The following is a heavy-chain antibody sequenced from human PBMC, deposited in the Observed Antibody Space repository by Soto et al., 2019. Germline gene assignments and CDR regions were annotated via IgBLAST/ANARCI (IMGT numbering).Heavy chain of an antibody. Sequence: SETLSLTCTVSGGSISSGGYYWSWIRQHPGKGLEWIGYIYYSGSTYYNPSLKSRVTISVDTSKNQFSLKLSSVTAADTAVSYCARDSDGSGSSDYWGQGTLVTVSS. CDR1: GGSISSGGYY. CDR2: IYYSGST. D-gene: IGHD3-10*01. V-gene: IGHV4-31*02. J-gene: IGHJ4*02. CDR3: ARDSDGSGSSDY.